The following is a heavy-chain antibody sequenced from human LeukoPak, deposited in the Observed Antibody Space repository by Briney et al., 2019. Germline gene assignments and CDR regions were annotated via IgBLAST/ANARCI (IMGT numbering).Heavy chain of an antibody. Sequence: GTSLRLSCAASGFTFSTYGMHWVRQAPGKGLEWVAVISFDGIYKFYSDSVKGRFPISRDNSNNTLSLQMNSLRADDTAVYYCAKDLGSGYYYNSDYWGQGTLVSVSS. J-gene: IGHJ4*02. V-gene: IGHV3-30*18. CDR3: AKDLGSGYYYNSDY. CDR2: ISFDGIYK. CDR1: GFTFSTYG. D-gene: IGHD3-22*01.